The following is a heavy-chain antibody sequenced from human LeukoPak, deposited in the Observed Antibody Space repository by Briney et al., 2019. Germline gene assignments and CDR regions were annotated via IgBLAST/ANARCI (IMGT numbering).Heavy chain of an antibody. D-gene: IGHD3-10*01. Sequence: PSETLSLTCTVSGGSISSGGYYWSWIRQHPGKGLEWIGYIYYSGSTYYNPSLKSRVTISVDTSKNQFSLKLSSVTAADTAVYYCAGTPMVRGVLYGMDLWGQGPTVPVSS. CDR2: IYYSGST. CDR1: GGSISSGGYY. V-gene: IGHV4-31*03. CDR3: AGTPMVRGVLYGMDL. J-gene: IGHJ6*02.